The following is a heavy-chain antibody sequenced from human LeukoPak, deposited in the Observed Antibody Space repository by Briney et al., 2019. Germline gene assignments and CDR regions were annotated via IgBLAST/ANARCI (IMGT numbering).Heavy chain of an antibody. Sequence: SETLSLTCAFYGASFSGYYWRGIRQPPGKGLEWIGEINNSGITTYNPSLKSRVTISVDTSKKEFSLKLNSVTAADTAVYYCAISHKWLLLDYWGQGTLVTVSS. CDR2: INNSGIT. D-gene: IGHD2-15*01. J-gene: IGHJ4*02. CDR3: AISHKWLLLDY. CDR1: GASFSGYY. V-gene: IGHV4-34*01.